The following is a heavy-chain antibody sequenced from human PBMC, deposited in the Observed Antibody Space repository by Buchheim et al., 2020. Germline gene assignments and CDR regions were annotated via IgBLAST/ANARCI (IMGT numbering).Heavy chain of an antibody. CDR1: GFTFSSYA. D-gene: IGHD2-21*02. V-gene: IGHV3-23*01. CDR3: AKASQFTPVIVVVTLGHRPDDY. CDR2: ISGTGGST. J-gene: IGHJ4*02. Sequence: EVQLLESGGGLVQPGGSLRLSCAASGFTFSSYAMSWVRQAPGKGLEWVSAISGTGGSTFYADSVKGRFTVSRDNSKNTLYLQMNSLRAEDTAVYYCAKASQFTPVIVVVTLGHRPDDYWGQGTL.